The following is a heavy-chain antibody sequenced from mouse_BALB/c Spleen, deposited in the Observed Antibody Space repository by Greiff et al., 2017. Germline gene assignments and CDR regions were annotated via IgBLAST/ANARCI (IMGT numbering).Heavy chain of an antibody. CDR2: IYWDDDK. J-gene: IGHJ4*01. CDR3: ARSHRYGAMDY. Sequence: QVTLKESGPGILQPSQTLSLTCSFSGFSLSTSGMGVSWIRQPSGKGLEWLAHIYWDDDKRYNPSLKSRLTISKDTSRNQVFLKITSVDTADTATYYCARSHRYGAMDYWGQGTSVTVSS. V-gene: IGHV8-12*01. D-gene: IGHD2-14*01. CDR1: GFSLSTSGMG.